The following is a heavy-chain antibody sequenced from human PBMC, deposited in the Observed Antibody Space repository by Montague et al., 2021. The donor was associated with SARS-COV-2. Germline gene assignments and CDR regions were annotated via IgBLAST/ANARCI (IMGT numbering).Heavy chain of an antibody. V-gene: IGHV4-39*01. CDR3: TRTTDDSALAAAF. Sequence: SETLSLTCSVSGDSISRSTNHWGWIRQPPGKGLEWIASIHYSGRTYHNPPLKSRVTMSVATSKNQFSLKLSSVTAADTAVYYCTRTTDDSALAAAFWGQGTLVTVSS. J-gene: IGHJ4*02. D-gene: IGHD6-19*01. CDR1: GDSISRSTNH. CDR2: IHYSGRT.